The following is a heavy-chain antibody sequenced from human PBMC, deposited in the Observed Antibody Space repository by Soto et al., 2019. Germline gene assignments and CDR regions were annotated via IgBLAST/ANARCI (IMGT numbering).Heavy chain of an antibody. Sequence: HEHLVQSGAEVKRPGASLKVSCKASGYSFTGYYIYLVRQAPGQGLEWMGWINPDSGATNYAQNFQGRVTLTSDTSISTASMDLTSLTSDDTAVYYCARGDYGTGGYPFPYFDYWGQGTLVIVSS. CDR3: ARGDYGTGGYPFPYFDY. D-gene: IGHD2-8*02. V-gene: IGHV1-2*02. CDR1: GYSFTGYY. CDR2: INPDSGAT. J-gene: IGHJ4*02.